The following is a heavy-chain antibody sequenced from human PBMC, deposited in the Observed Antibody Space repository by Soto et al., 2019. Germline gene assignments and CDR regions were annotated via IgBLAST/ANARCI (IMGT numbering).Heavy chain of an antibody. Sequence: EVQLVASGGGLVQPGRSLRLSCAASGFTFDDYAMHWVRQAPGKGLEWVSGISWNSGSIGYADSVKGRFTISRDNAKNSLYLQMNSLRAEDTALYYCAKGRGPSSSSFDYWGQGTLVTVSS. D-gene: IGHD6-13*01. CDR2: ISWNSGSI. V-gene: IGHV3-9*01. CDR3: AKGRGPSSSSFDY. CDR1: GFTFDDYA. J-gene: IGHJ4*02.